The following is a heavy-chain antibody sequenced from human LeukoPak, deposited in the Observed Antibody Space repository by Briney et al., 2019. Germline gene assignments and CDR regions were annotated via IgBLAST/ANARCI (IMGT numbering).Heavy chain of an antibody. CDR3: ARGRPHGNDY. CDR1: GFTFSSFN. D-gene: IGHD4-23*01. CDR2: ISSSSDTI. V-gene: IGHV3-48*01. Sequence: GGSLRLSCAVSGFTFSSFNMNWVRQAPGKGLEWVSYISSSSDTIYYADSVKGRFTIARDNAKNSLYLQMDSLRVEDTAVYYCARGRPHGNDYWGQGTLVTVSS. J-gene: IGHJ4*02.